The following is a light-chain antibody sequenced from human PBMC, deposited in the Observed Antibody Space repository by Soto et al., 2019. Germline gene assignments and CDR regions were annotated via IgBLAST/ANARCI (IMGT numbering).Light chain of an antibody. J-gene: IGLJ1*01. CDR2: NNN. CDR3: AAWDDGLNGYV. CDR1: SSNIGTNA. Sequence: QSVLTQPPSASGSPGQRVTISCSGGSSNIGTNAVNWYQQLPGTAPKLLIYNNNQRPSGVPDRFSGSKSGTSASLAISGLQPEDEADYYCAAWDDGLNGYVFGTGNKVTVL. V-gene: IGLV1-44*01.